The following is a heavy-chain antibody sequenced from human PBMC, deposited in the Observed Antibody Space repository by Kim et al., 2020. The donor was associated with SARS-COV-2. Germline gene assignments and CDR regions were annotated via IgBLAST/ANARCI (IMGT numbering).Heavy chain of an antibody. CDR3: AREQGGFDY. Sequence: NGNTRASTKFQGRGTLTRDTSASTTFMELVSLRSEDTAVYYCAREQGGFDYWGQGALVTVSS. CDR2: NGNT. J-gene: IGHJ4*02. V-gene: IGHV1-3*01.